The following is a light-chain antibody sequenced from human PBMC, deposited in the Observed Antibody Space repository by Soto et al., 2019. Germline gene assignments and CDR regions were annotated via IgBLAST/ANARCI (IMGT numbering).Light chain of an antibody. CDR1: QSISSY. J-gene: IGKJ5*01. Sequence: EIVLTQSPATLPLSPGERATLSCRARQSISSYFAWYQQKPGQAPRLLIYDASNRATGIPARFSGSGSGTDFTLTSSRLEPEDFGVYYCQQRRNWPPITFGQGTRLEIK. CDR2: DAS. V-gene: IGKV3-11*01. CDR3: QQRRNWPPIT.